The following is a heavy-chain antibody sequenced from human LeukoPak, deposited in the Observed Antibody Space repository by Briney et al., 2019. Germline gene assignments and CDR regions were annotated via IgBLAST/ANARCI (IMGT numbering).Heavy chain of an antibody. J-gene: IGHJ4*02. CDR2: ISGSSSST. CDR1: GFTFSSYA. D-gene: IGHD3-22*01. CDR3: AKGSSGVPTGIYYFDY. V-gene: IGHV3-23*01. Sequence: GGSLRLSCAASGFTFSSYAMSWVRQAPGKGLEWVSAISGSSSSTFYADSVKGRFTISRDNSKNTLYLQMNSLRAEDTAVYYCAKGSSGVPTGIYYFDYWGQGTLVTVSS.